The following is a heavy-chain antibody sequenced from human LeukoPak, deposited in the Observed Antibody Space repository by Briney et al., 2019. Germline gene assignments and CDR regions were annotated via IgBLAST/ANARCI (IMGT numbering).Heavy chain of an antibody. D-gene: IGHD5-12*01. V-gene: IGHV1-2*02. CDR2: INPNSGGT. J-gene: IGHJ3*02. CDR1: GYTFTGYY. CDR3: ARVRRGYDYSDAFDI. Sequence: ASVKVSCKASGYTFTGYYMHWVRQAPGQGLEWMGWINPNSGGTNYAQKFQGRVTMTRDTSISTAYMELSRLRSDDTAVYYCARVRRGYDYSDAFDIWGQGTMVTVSS.